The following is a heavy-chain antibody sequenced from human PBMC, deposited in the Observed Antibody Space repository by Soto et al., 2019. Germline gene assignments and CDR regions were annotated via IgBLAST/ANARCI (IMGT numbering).Heavy chain of an antibody. V-gene: IGHV3-48*02. CDR2: ISSGSSTI. D-gene: IGHD2-21*01. J-gene: IGHJ3*02. CDR3: AGDSAYAFDI. CDR1: GFTFSSYS. Sequence: GGSLRLSCAASGFTFSSYSMNWVRQAPGKGLEWVSYISSGSSTIFYAGSVKGRFTISRDNAKNSLYLQMNSLRDEDTAVYYCAGDSAYAFDIWGQGTMVTVSS.